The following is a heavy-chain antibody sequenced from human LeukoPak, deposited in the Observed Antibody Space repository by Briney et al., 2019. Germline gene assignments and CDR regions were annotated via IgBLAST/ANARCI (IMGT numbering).Heavy chain of an antibody. CDR2: INHSGST. D-gene: IGHD6-6*01. V-gene: IGHV4-34*01. CDR3: ASSYSSSSPIDY. J-gene: IGHJ4*02. Sequence: SETLSLTCAVYGGSFSGYHWSWIRQPPGKGLEWIGEINHSGSTNYNPSLKSRVTISVDTSKNQFSLKLSSVTAADTAVYYCASSYSSSSPIDYWGQGTLVTVSS. CDR1: GGSFSGYH.